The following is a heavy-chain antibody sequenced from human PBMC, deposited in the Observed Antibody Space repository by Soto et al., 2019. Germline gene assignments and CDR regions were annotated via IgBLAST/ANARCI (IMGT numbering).Heavy chain of an antibody. CDR2: VSTSGRST. D-gene: IGHD2-15*01. J-gene: IGHJ4*02. CDR1: GFIFSEST. CDR3: VKQAHGLDGVAFDY. Sequence: GSLRLSCSASGFIFSESTIYWVRQVPGKGLEAISAVSTSGRSTYYADPVKDRFTISRDNSKNTLFLQMGSLRPEDTAIYYCVKQAHGLDGVAFDYWGQGTQVTVSS. V-gene: IGHV3-64D*06.